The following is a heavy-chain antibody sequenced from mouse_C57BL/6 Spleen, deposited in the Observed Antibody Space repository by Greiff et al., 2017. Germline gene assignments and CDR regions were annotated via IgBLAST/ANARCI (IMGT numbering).Heavy chain of an antibody. J-gene: IGHJ2*01. CDR1: GYTFTGYW. CDR3: ARGGSHYFDY. Sequence: QVQLQQSGAELMKPGASVKLSCKATGYTFTGYWIEWVKQRPGHGLEWIGEILPGSGGTNYNEKFKGKATFTADTSTNTAYMQLSSLTTEDSAIYYCARGGSHYFDYWGQGTTLTVSS. V-gene: IGHV1-9*01. CDR2: ILPGSGGT.